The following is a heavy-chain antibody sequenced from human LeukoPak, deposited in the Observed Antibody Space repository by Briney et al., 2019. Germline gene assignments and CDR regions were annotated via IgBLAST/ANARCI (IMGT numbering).Heavy chain of an antibody. CDR2: IYHSGSA. D-gene: IGHD1-26*01. Sequence: SETLSLTCTVSGDSMTLSTYYWGWIRQPPGMGLEWIGLIYHSGSAYYNPSLESRVAISVDTSKNQFSLKLSSVTAADTAVYYCARVVETTNYYYYMDVWGKGTTVTVSS. J-gene: IGHJ6*03. CDR3: ARVVETTNYYYYMDV. CDR1: GDSMTLSTYY. V-gene: IGHV4-39*07.